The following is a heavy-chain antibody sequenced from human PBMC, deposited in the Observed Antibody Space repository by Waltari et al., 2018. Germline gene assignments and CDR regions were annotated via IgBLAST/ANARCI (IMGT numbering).Heavy chain of an antibody. Sequence: QVQLQESGPGLVKPSETLSLTCTVPGCSIRSYHWSWIRKPAGKGLEWIGRIYTSGSTNYNPSLKSRVTMSVDTSKNQFSLKLSSVTAADTAVYYCAGARYYGSGSYYNPGDFDYWGQGTLVTVSS. J-gene: IGHJ4*02. D-gene: IGHD3-10*01. CDR2: IYTSGST. V-gene: IGHV4-4*07. CDR3: AGARYYGSGSYYNPGDFDY. CDR1: GCSIRSYH.